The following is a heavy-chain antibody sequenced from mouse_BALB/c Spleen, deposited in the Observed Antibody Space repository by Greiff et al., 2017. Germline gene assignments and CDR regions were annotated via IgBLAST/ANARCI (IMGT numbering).Heavy chain of an antibody. CDR2: IDPYNGGT. V-gene: IGHV1S135*01. CDR3: APNAYYGNPFAY. D-gene: IGHD2-10*01. J-gene: IGHJ3*01. Sequence: EVKLVESGPELVKPGASVKVSCKASGYAFTSYNMYWVKQSHGKSLEWIGYIDPYNGGTSYNQKFKGKATLTVDKSSSTAYMHLNSLTSEDSAVYYCAPNAYYGNPFAYWGQGTLVTVSA. CDR1: GYAFTSYN.